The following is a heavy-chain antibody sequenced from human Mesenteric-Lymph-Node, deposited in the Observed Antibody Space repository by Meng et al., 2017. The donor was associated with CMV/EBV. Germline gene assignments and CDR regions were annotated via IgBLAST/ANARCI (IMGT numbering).Heavy chain of an antibody. CDR2: INHSGTT. J-gene: IGHJ4*02. CDR3: ARGSYCSSASCHSANFDF. CDR1: GGSISSYY. D-gene: IGHD2-2*01. Sequence: SETLSLTCTVSGGSISSYYWSWIRQPPGRGLEWIGEINHSGTTNYNSSLKSRVTISVDTSKNQFSLRLSSVTAADTAVYYCARGSYCSSASCHSANFDFWGQGTLVTVSS. V-gene: IGHV4-34*01.